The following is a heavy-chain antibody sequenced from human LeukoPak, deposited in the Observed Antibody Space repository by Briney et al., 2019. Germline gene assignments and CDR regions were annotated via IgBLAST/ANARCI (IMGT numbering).Heavy chain of an antibody. CDR3: ARAPRDRGYCGATSCFEYMDV. V-gene: IGHV4-39*07. D-gene: IGHD2-2*01. CDR2: IYYSGNT. CDR1: GGSISSSNYY. J-gene: IGHJ6*03. Sequence: TASETLSLTCTVSGGSISSSNYYWGWIRQPPGKGLEWIGSIYYSGNTYYNPSLKSRVTISVDASKNQFSLKLSSVTAADTAVYYCARAPRDRGYCGATSCFEYMDVWGRGTTVTISS.